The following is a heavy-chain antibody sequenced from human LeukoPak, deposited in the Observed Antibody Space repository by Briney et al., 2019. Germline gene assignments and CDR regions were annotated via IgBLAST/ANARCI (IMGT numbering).Heavy chain of an antibody. V-gene: IGHV3-66*01. CDR2: IYSGGST. CDR1: GFTVSSNY. D-gene: IGHD4/OR15-4a*01. Sequence: PGGSLRLSCAASGFTVSSNYMSWVRQAPGKGLEWVSVIYSGGSTYYADSVKGRFTISRDSSKNTLYLHMNSLRVEDTATYFCARALNRHIGAFEYWGQGALVTVSS. J-gene: IGHJ4*02. CDR3: ARALNRHIGAFEY.